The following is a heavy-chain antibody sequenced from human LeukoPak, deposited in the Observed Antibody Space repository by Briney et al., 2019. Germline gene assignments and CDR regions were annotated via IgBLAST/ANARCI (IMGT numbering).Heavy chain of an antibody. V-gene: IGHV1-46*01. J-gene: IGHJ4*02. D-gene: IGHD3-10*01. Sequence: ASVKVSCKASGYTFTSYYMHWVRQAPGQGLEWMGLINPSGGSTNYAQKFQGRVTMTRDTSTSTVYMELSSLRSEDTAVYYCAREGYYYGSGSTFDYWGQGTLVTVSS. CDR3: AREGYYYGSGSTFDY. CDR2: INPSGGST. CDR1: GYTFTSYY.